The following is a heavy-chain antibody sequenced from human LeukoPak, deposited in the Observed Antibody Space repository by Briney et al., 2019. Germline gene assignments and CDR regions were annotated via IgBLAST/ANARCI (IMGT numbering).Heavy chain of an antibody. CDR3: AKGYSSSWYNWFDP. CDR1: GFTFDDYA. Sequence: GGSLRLSCAASGFTFDDYAMHWVRQAPGKGLEWVSGISWNSGGIGYADSVKGRFTISRDNAKNSLYLQMNSLRAEDTALYYCAKGYSSSWYNWFDPWGQGTLVTVSS. V-gene: IGHV3-9*01. D-gene: IGHD6-13*01. CDR2: ISWNSGGI. J-gene: IGHJ5*02.